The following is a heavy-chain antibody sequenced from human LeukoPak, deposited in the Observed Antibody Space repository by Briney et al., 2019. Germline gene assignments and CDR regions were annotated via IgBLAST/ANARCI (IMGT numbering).Heavy chain of an antibody. CDR3: ARAVSSSSHHDAFDI. D-gene: IGHD6-13*01. J-gene: IGHJ3*02. Sequence: SQTLSLTCAVSGGSISSGGYSWSWIRQHPGKGLEWIGYIYYSGSTYYNPSLKSRVTISVDTSKNQFSLKLSSVTAADTAVYYCARAVSSSSHHDAFDIWGQGTMVTVSS. CDR2: IYYSGST. V-gene: IGHV4-31*11. CDR1: GGSISSGGYS.